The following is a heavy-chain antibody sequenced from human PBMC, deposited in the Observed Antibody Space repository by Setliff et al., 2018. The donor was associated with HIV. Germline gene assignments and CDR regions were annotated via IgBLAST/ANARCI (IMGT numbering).Heavy chain of an antibody. D-gene: IGHD2-2*01. V-gene: IGHV4-59*01. CDR3: VRGFCSSTTCYEDYYYMDV. J-gene: IGHJ6*03. CDR1: GGSISGYY. CDR2: IFYTGNT. Sequence: ASETLSLTCTVSGGSISGYYWSWIRQPPGKGLEWIGTIFYTGNTNYNPSLKSRVTLSGGMSENQLFLRLTSVTAADTAVYYCVRGFCSSTTCYEDYYYMDVWGKGSTVTVS.